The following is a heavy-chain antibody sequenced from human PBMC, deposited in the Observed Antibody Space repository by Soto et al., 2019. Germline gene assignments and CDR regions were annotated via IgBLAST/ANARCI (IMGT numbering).Heavy chain of an antibody. Sequence: GGSLRLSCAASGFTFSSYGMHWVRQAPGKGLEWVAVISYDGSNKYYADSVKGRFTISRDNSKNTLYLQMNSLRAEDTAVYYCAKAAVATVYYFDYWGQGTLVTVSS. CDR2: ISYDGSNK. D-gene: IGHD5-12*01. V-gene: IGHV3-30*18. J-gene: IGHJ4*02. CDR3: AKAAVATVYYFDY. CDR1: GFTFSSYG.